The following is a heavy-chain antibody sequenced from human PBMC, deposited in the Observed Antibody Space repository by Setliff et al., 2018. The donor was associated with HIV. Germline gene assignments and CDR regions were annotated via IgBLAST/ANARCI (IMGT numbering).Heavy chain of an antibody. CDR2: ITHSGST. CDR3: ARDHKYYYDSSGLDY. Sequence: SETLSLTCAVYGGSFSGYYWSWIRQPPGKGLEWIGEITHSGSTYYNPSVRSRVTISIDTSKNQSSLRLSSVTAADTAVYYCARDHKYYYDSSGLDYWGQGTLVTVSS. V-gene: IGHV4-34*01. J-gene: IGHJ4*02. D-gene: IGHD3-22*01. CDR1: GGSFSGYY.